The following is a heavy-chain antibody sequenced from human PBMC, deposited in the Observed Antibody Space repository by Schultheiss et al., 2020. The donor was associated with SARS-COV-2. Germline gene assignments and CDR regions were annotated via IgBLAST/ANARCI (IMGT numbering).Heavy chain of an antibody. CDR1: GFTFSSYG. J-gene: IGHJ6*02. Sequence: GGSLRLSCAASGFTFSSYGMHWVRQAPGKGLEWVAVISYDGSNKYYADSVKGRFTISRDNAKNSLYLQMNSLRAEDTAVYYCARGGYGDYSDYYYGMDVWGQGTTVTVSS. CDR2: ISYDGSNK. D-gene: IGHD4-17*01. CDR3: ARGGYGDYSDYYYGMDV. V-gene: IGHV3-30*03.